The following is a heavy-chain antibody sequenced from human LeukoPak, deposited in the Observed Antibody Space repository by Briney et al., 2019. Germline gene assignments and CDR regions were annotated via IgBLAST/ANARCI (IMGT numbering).Heavy chain of an antibody. V-gene: IGHV3-30*18. CDR2: ISYDGSNK. Sequence: PGGSLRLSCAASRFTFSSYGMHRVRQAPGKGLEWVAVISYDGSNKYYADSVKGRFTISRDNSKNTLYLQMNSLRAEDTAVYYCGKGSLFDYWGQGTLVTVSS. J-gene: IGHJ4*02. CDR1: RFTFSSYG. CDR3: GKGSLFDY.